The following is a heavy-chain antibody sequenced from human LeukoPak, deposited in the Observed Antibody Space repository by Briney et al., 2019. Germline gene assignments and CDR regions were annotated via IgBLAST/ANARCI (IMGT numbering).Heavy chain of an antibody. CDR1: GFTFTTYW. CDR3: AKDSLLTVVSPVAAS. J-gene: IGHJ5*02. V-gene: IGHV3-7*01. CDR2: IKQDGSEK. D-gene: IGHD4-23*01. Sequence: GGSLRLSCAASGFTFTTYWMSWVRQAPGKGLEWVANIKQDGSEKYYVDSVKGRFAISRDNAKNSLFLQMNALSVEDTAVYYCAKDSLLTVVSPVAASWGQGIQVTASS.